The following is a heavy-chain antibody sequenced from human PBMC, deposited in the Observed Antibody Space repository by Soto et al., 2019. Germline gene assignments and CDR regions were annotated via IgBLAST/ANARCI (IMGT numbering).Heavy chain of an antibody. CDR2: ISYDGSHK. J-gene: IGHJ4*02. Sequence: QGQLVESGGGVVQPGRSLRLSCAASGFTFTNYGSHWVRQAPGKGLEWVAVISYDGSHKYYADSVRGRFTISRDNSENSLYLPMNSLRAEDTALYYCAKDLGPGWEVPGKQWGQGTLVTVSS. CDR1: GFTFTNYG. V-gene: IGHV3-30*18. D-gene: IGHD1-26*01. CDR3: AKDLGPGWEVPGKQ.